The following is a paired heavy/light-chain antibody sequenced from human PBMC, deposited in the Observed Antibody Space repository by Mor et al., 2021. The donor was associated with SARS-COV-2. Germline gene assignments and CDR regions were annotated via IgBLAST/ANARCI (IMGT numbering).Heavy chain of an antibody. CDR3: AREAMAAFDQ. CDR2: INPNGDHT. V-gene: IGHV1-2*06. Sequence: QVQLVQSGAEVKKPGASVQVSCKASGVTFTGYFVHWLRQAPGEGLQWMGRINPNGDHTIYTQTFQGRVTMTRDTSISTVYMELSRLTSDDTAVYYCAREAMAAFDQWGQGTLVTVSS. J-gene: IGHJ4*02. D-gene: IGHD2-8*01. CDR1: GVTFTGYF.
Light chain of an antibody. J-gene: IGKJ1*01. CDR3: QHYGPSLWT. CDR2: GAS. V-gene: IGKV3-20*01. Sequence: EIVLTQSPGTLSLSPGEGATLSCRASHSVSSSYLAWYRQKPGQAPRLLIYGASTRATGIPDRFSGSGSGTDFTLIISRLEPEDSAVYYCQHYGPSLWTFGQGTKVEI. CDR1: HSVSSSY.